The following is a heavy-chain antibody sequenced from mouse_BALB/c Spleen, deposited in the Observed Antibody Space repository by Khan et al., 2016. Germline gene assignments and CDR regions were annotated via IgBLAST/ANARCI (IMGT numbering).Heavy chain of an antibody. D-gene: IGHD2-2*01. J-gene: IGHJ2*01. CDR1: GYAFSIYW. Sequence: QVQLQQSGAELVRPGSSVKISCKASGYAFSIYWMNWVKQRPGQGLEWIGQIYPGDGDTDYNGKFKDKATLTADKSSSTAYMQLSSLTSEDSAVYFYARSGYGYDYWGQGTTLTGSS. CDR3: ARSGYGYDY. V-gene: IGHV1-80*01. CDR2: IYPGDGDT.